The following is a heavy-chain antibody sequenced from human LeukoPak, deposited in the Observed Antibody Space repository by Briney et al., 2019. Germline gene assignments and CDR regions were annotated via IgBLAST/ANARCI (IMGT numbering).Heavy chain of an antibody. J-gene: IGHJ1*01. V-gene: IGHV1-2*02. CDR2: INPNTGGT. D-gene: IGHD3-10*01. Sequence: GASVKVSCKASGYTFTGYYIHWVRQAPGQGLEWMGWINPNTGGTDHAQKFQGRVTMTRDTSISTAYMELSGLTSDDTAVYSCARGGSLWFGELLSPEYFHHWGQGTLVTVSS. CDR1: GYTFTGYY. CDR3: ARGGSLWFGELLSPEYFHH.